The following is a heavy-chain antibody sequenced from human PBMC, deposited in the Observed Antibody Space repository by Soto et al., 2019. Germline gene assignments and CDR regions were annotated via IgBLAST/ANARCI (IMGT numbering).Heavy chain of an antibody. CDR2: IYYSGST. J-gene: IGHJ6*02. CDR3: ARDRTHLDSSAYYSGLDV. Sequence: KPSETLSLTCTVSGASIDSYYWNWIRQPPGKGLEWIGYIYYSGSTTYNPSLKTRVTISVDRSKNQFSLKLTSVTAADTAVYYCARDRTHLDSSAYYSGLDVWGQGTTVTVSS. V-gene: IGHV4-59*13. D-gene: IGHD3-22*01. CDR1: GASIDSYY.